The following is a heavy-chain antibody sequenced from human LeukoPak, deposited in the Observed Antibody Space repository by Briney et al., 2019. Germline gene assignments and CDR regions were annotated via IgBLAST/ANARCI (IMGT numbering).Heavy chain of an antibody. Sequence: GGSLRLSCVASEFSPTNFWMTWVRRAPGRGLEWVGNIKHDGTEKFYVDSVKGRFTISRDNAKNSLYLQMNSLRAEDTAVYYCATFVGIVSGTYTVPGGLLVWGKGTTVTVSS. CDR2: IKHDGTEK. J-gene: IGHJ6*04. V-gene: IGHV3-7*01. CDR3: ATFVGIVSGTYTVPGGLLV. CDR1: EFSPTNFW. D-gene: IGHD2-2*03.